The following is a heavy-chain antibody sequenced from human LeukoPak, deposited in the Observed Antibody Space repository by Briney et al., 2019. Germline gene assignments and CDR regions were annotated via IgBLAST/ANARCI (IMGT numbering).Heavy chain of an antibody. CDR2: INAGNGNT. J-gene: IGHJ3*02. D-gene: IGHD3-22*01. Sequence: ASVKVSCKASGYTFTSYAMHWVRQAPGQRLEWMGWINAGNGNTKYSQKFQGRVTITRDTSASTAYMELSSLRSEDTAVYYCARKTHYYDSSGYYYAFDIWGQGTMVTVSS. V-gene: IGHV1-3*01. CDR1: GYTFTSYA. CDR3: ARKTHYYDSSGYYYAFDI.